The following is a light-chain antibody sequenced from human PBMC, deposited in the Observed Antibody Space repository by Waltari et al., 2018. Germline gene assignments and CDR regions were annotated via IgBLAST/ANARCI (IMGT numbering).Light chain of an antibody. CDR1: KLGDQY. V-gene: IGLV3-1*01. CDR2: QDT. CDR3: QAWDSSTAV. Sequence: SYELTQPHSVSVSPGQTASITCSGAKLGDQYACWYQQKPGQSPLVVIYQDTKRPSGIPERFSGSNSGNTATLTIGGTQAMDEADYYCQAWDSSTAVFGGGTKLTVL. J-gene: IGLJ2*01.